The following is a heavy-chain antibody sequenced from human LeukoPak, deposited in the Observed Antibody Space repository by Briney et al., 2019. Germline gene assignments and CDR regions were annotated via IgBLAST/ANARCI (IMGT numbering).Heavy chain of an antibody. CDR3: ARTLYIAAVPGGFDY. V-gene: IGHV1-2*02. D-gene: IGHD6-13*01. J-gene: IGHJ4*02. Sequence: GASVNVSCKASGYTFTVYYMHWVRQTPGQGPEWMGWINPNSGGTNYAQKFQGRVTMTRDTSISTAYMELSRLRSDDTAVYYCARTLYIAAVPGGFDYWGQGTLVTVSS. CDR2: INPNSGGT. CDR1: GYTFTVYY.